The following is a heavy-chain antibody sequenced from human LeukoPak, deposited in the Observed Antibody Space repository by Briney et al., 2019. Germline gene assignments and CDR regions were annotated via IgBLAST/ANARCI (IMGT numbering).Heavy chain of an antibody. Sequence: SETLSLTCAVSGGSISSVSWWSWVRQSPAKRLEWIGEIYHTGSANYNPSLKSRVTISVDKSKNQFSLRLSSVTAADTAVYYCTRKDYYYYGMDVWGQGTTVTVSS. CDR3: TRKDYYYYGMDV. CDR1: GGSISSVSW. J-gene: IGHJ6*02. CDR2: IYHTGSA. V-gene: IGHV4-4*02.